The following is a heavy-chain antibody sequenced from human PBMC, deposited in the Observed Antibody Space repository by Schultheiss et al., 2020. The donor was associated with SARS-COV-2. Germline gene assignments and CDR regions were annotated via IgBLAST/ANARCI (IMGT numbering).Heavy chain of an antibody. Sequence: GGSLRLSCAASGFTFSDHYMDWVRQAPGKGLEWVGRTRNKANSYTTEYAASVKGRFTISRDDSKNSLYLQMNSLKTEDTAVYYCASPSGNHYYWGQGTLVTVSS. D-gene: IGHD1-14*01. CDR1: GFTFSDHY. J-gene: IGHJ4*02. CDR2: TRNKANSYTT. V-gene: IGHV3-72*01. CDR3: ASPSGNHYY.